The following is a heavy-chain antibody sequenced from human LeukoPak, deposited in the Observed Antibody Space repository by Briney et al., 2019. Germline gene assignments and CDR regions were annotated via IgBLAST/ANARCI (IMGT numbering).Heavy chain of an antibody. CDR3: ARRGHYYDVSGYYYFDY. V-gene: IGHV4-59*08. J-gene: IGHJ4*02. Sequence: PSETLSLTCTVSGGSISGYYGSWIRQPPGRGLEWVGSNYYSGSTNYNPTLRSRVAISVDTSKNQFSLNLSSVTAADTAAYYCARRGHYYDVSGYYYFDYWGQGTLVTVSS. CDR1: GGSISGYY. D-gene: IGHD3-22*01. CDR2: NYYSGST.